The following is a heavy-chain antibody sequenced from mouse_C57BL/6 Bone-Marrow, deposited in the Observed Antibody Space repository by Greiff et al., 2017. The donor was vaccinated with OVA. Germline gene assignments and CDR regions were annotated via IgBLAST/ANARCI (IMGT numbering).Heavy chain of an antibody. CDR1: GFTFSDYG. D-gene: IGHD1-1*01. CDR2: ISNLAYSI. CDR3: ARQDYGSSYGLAY. Sequence: EVMLVESGGGLVQPGGSLKLSCAASGFTFSDYGMAWVRQAPRKGPEWVAFISNLAYSIYYADTVTGRFTISRENAKNTLYLEMSSLRSEDTAMYYCARQDYGSSYGLAYWGQGTLVTVSA. J-gene: IGHJ3*01. V-gene: IGHV5-15*01.